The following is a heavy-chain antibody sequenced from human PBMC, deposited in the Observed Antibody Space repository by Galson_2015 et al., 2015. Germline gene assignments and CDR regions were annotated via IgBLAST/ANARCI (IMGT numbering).Heavy chain of an antibody. Sequence: SLRLSCAASGFTFSSYAMHWVRQAPGKGLEWVAVISYDGSNKYYADSAKGRFTISRDNSKNTLYLQMNSLRAEDTAVYYCASIYCSSTSCYALGDYYYGMDVWGQGTTVTVSS. J-gene: IGHJ6*02. CDR3: ASIYCSSTSCYALGDYYYGMDV. V-gene: IGHV3-30-3*01. CDR2: ISYDGSNK. D-gene: IGHD2-2*01. CDR1: GFTFSSYA.